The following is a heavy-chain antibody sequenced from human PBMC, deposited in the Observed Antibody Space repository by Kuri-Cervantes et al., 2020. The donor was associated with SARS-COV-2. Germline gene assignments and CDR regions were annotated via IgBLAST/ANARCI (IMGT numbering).Heavy chain of an antibody. CDR3: ARGRLHYDSSGHPWGHYY. J-gene: IGHJ4*02. CDR1: GYTFTSYY. V-gene: IGHV1-46*01. CDR2: INPSGSST. Sequence: ASVKVSCKASGYTFTSYYMHWVRQAPGQGLEWMGIINPSGSSTSYAQKFQGRVTITADKSTSTAYMELSSLRSEDTAVYYCARGRLHYDSSGHPWGHYYWGQGTLVTVSS. D-gene: IGHD3-22*01.